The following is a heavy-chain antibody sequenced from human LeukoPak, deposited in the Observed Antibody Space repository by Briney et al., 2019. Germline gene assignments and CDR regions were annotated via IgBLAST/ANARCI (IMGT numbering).Heavy chain of an antibody. Sequence: ASVKVSCKASGYTFISYGISWVRQAPGQGLEWMGWISAYNGNTNYAQKLQGRVTMTTDTSTSTAYMELRSLRSDDTAVYYCARLSSSGSRGLFDYWGQGTLVTVSS. CDR1: GYTFISYG. J-gene: IGHJ4*02. CDR3: ARLSSSGSRGLFDY. CDR2: ISAYNGNT. D-gene: IGHD3-22*01. V-gene: IGHV1-18*01.